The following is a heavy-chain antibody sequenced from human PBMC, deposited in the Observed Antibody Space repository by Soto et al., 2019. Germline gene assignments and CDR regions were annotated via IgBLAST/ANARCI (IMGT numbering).Heavy chain of an antibody. Sequence: EVQLVQSGAEVKKPGESLKISCKGSGYSFTSYWIGWVRQMPGKGLEWMGIIYPGDSDTRYSPSFQGQVTISADKSISTAYLQWSSLKASDTAMYYCARHRVEMATIAGYYYYGMDVWGQGTTVTVSS. J-gene: IGHJ6*02. D-gene: IGHD5-12*01. CDR3: ARHRVEMATIAGYYYYGMDV. CDR2: IYPGDSDT. CDR1: GYSFTSYW. V-gene: IGHV5-51*01.